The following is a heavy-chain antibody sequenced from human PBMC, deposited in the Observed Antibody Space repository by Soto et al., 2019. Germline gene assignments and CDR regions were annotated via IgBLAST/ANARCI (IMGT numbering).Heavy chain of an antibody. Sequence: SETLSLTCAVSGGSISSGGYSWSWIRQPPGKGLDWIGYIYHSGSTYYNPSLKSRVTISVDRSKNQFSLKLSSVTAADTAVYYCARVPGQWGQGTLVTVSS. CDR2: IYHSGST. J-gene: IGHJ4*02. CDR1: GGSISSGGYS. V-gene: IGHV4-30-2*01. CDR3: ARVPGQ.